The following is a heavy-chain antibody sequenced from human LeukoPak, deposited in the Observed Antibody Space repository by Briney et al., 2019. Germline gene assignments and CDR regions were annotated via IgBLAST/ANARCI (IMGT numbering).Heavy chain of an antibody. Sequence: PSETLSLTCTVSGGSISSYYWSWIRQPPGKGLEWIGFFYYSGSTNYNPSLKSRVTISVDTSKNQFSLKLNSVTAADTAVYYCARHSPRYYDSSGYSAALFDYWGQGTLVTVSS. CDR1: GGSISSYY. CDR3: ARHSPRYYDSSGYSAALFDY. J-gene: IGHJ4*02. CDR2: FYYSGST. D-gene: IGHD3-22*01. V-gene: IGHV4-59*08.